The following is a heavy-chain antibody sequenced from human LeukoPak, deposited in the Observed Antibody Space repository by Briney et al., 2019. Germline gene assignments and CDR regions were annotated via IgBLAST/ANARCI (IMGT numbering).Heavy chain of an antibody. V-gene: IGHV4-34*01. D-gene: IGHD6-13*01. CDR1: GGSFSGYY. Sequence: PSETLSLTCAVYGGSFSGYYWSWIRQPPGKGLEWIGEINHSGSTNSNPSLKSRVTISVDTSKNQFSLKLSSVTAADTAVYYCARGCYKYSSSWYPLGGSWFDPWGQGTLVTVSS. J-gene: IGHJ5*02. CDR2: INHSGST. CDR3: ARGCYKYSSSWYPLGGSWFDP.